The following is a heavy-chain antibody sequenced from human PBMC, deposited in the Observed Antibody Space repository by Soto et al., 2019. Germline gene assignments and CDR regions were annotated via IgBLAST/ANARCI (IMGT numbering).Heavy chain of an antibody. J-gene: IGHJ1*01. CDR2: ISSSGSYI. Sequence: PGGSLRLSCAASGFTFSSYSMNWVRQAPGKGLEWVSSISSSGSYIYYADSVKGRFTISRDNPKNSLYLQMNSLRAEDTAVYYCASSAESYCSSTSCYGHFQHSGQGTLVTVSS. CDR1: GFTFSSYS. D-gene: IGHD2-2*01. V-gene: IGHV3-21*01. CDR3: ASSAESYCSSTSCYGHFQH.